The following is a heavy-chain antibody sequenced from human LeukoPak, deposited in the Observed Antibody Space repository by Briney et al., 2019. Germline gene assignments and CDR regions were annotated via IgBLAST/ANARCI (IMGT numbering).Heavy chain of an antibody. CDR3: ARSGYSHSWDY. Sequence: GGSLRLSCAASGFTFSSYWMSWVRQAPGKGLEWVANIKEDGGEIHFVDSMKGRFTISRDNAKNSLYLQMNSLRGDDTAVYYCARSGYSHSWDYWGQGTLVIVSS. V-gene: IGHV3-7*03. J-gene: IGHJ4*02. D-gene: IGHD1-26*01. CDR1: GFTFSSYW. CDR2: IKEDGGEI.